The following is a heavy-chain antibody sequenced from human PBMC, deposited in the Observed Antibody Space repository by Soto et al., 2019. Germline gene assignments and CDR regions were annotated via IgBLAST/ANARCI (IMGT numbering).Heavy chain of an antibody. Sequence: ASVKVSCKASGYTFTSYGISWVRQAPGQGLEWMGWISAYNGNTNYAQKLQGRVTMTTDTSTSTAHMELRSLRSDDTAVYYCARDWQYYYDSSGYSPNHDAFDIWGQGTMVTVSS. J-gene: IGHJ3*02. CDR2: ISAYNGNT. CDR1: GYTFTSYG. D-gene: IGHD3-22*01. CDR3: ARDWQYYYDSSGYSPNHDAFDI. V-gene: IGHV1-18*01.